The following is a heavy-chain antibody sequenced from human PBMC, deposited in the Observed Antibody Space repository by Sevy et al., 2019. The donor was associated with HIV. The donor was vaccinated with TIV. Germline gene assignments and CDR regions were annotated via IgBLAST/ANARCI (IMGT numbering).Heavy chain of an antibody. CDR1: GYTFTSYY. Sequence: GESLKISCKASGYTFTSYYIHWVRQAPGQGLEWMGIINPSGGSTSYAQKFQGRVTMTRDTSTSTVYMEMSSLRSGDTAVYYCARGGGVVVGATVSGMDVLGQGTAVTVSS. D-gene: IGHD2-15*01. V-gene: IGHV1-46*01. J-gene: IGHJ6*02. CDR3: ARGGGVVVGATVSGMDV. CDR2: INPSGGST.